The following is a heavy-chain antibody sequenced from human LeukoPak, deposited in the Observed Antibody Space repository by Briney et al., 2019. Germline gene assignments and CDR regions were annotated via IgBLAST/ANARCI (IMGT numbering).Heavy chain of an antibody. D-gene: IGHD6-6*01. CDR2: IYYSGST. Sequence: PSETLSLTCTVSGGSISSSSYYWGWIRQPPGKGLEWIGSIYYSGSTYYNPSLKSRVTISVDTSKNQFSLKLSSVTAADTAVYYCARLDRQLVLPNDYWGQGTLVTVSS. CDR1: GGSISSSSYY. J-gene: IGHJ4*02. CDR3: ARLDRQLVLPNDY. V-gene: IGHV4-39*01.